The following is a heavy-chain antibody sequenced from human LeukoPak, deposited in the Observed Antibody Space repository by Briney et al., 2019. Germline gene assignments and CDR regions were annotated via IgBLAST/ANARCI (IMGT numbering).Heavy chain of an antibody. D-gene: IGHD3-10*01. Sequence: ASVKVSCKASGYTFTAHYMHWVRQAPGQGLEWMGWMNPNSGNTGYAQKFQGRVTMTRNTSISTAYMELSSLRSEDTAVYYCARDLSPGGSGQPQHYWGQGTLVTVSS. CDR1: GYTFTAHY. V-gene: IGHV1-8*02. CDR2: MNPNSGNT. J-gene: IGHJ4*02. CDR3: ARDLSPGGSGQPQHY.